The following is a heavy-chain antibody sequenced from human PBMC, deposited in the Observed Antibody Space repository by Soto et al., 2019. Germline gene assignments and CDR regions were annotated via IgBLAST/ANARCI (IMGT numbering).Heavy chain of an antibody. CDR3: ARAHKLWFGEFGFDY. V-gene: IGHV4-39*01. Sequence: PSETLSLTCTVSGGSISSSSYYWGWIRQPPGKGLEWIGSIYYSGSTYYNPSLKSRVTISVDTSKNQFSLKLSSVTAADTAVYYCARAHKLWFGEFGFDYWGQGTLVTVSS. CDR1: GGSISSSSYY. J-gene: IGHJ4*02. CDR2: IYYSGST. D-gene: IGHD3-10*01.